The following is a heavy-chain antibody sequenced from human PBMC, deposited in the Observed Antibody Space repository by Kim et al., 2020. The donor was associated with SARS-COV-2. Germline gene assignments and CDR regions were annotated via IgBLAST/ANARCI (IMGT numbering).Heavy chain of an antibody. Sequence: SETLSLTCTVSGGSISSSSYYWGWIRQPPGKGLEWIGSIYYSGSTYYNPSLKSRVTISVDTSKNQFSLKLSSVTAADTAVYYCADFWSGLDVWGKGTTVTVSS. CDR1: GGSISSSSYY. V-gene: IGHV4-39*01. D-gene: IGHD3-3*01. J-gene: IGHJ6*04. CDR3: ADFWSGLDV. CDR2: IYYSGST.